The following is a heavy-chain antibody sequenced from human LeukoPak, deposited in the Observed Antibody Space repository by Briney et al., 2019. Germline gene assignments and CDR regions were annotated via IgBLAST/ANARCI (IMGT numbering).Heavy chain of an antibody. Sequence: SETLSLTCTVSGYSISSAYYWDWIRQTPGKGLEWIGSIYHSGSTYYNPSLKSRVTISLDTSKNQFSLKLSSVTAADTAIYYCARSLIWFGEGFDYWGQGTLVTVSS. V-gene: IGHV4-38-2*02. CDR1: GYSISSAYY. J-gene: IGHJ4*02. D-gene: IGHD3-10*01. CDR3: ARSLIWFGEGFDY. CDR2: IYHSGST.